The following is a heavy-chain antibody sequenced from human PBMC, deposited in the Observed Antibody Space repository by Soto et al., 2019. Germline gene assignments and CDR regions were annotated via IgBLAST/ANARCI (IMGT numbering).Heavy chain of an antibody. V-gene: IGHV4-30-4*01. CDR2: LHYSGSV. CDR3: ASGDEGRDRDYYGLDV. Sequence: QVQLQESGPGLVRPSQTLSLTCTVSGGSIRSEYYHWTWIRQAPGKALEWIGYLHYSGSVHYNPSIQSRLIMSVSTPGSLFSLIRGSATAADTAVYCCASGDEGRDRDYYGLDVLGQGTTVTVSS. D-gene: IGHD2-21*02. J-gene: IGHJ6*02. CDR1: GGSIRSEYYH.